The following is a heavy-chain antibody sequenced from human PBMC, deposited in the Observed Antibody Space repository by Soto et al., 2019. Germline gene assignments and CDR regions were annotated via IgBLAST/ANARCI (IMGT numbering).Heavy chain of an antibody. CDR1: GFTFSSYA. V-gene: IGHV3-23*01. CDR3: SEAGRYCNTSSCSRLKDNWFDP. J-gene: IGHJ5*02. D-gene: IGHD2-2*01. CDR2: ISVTGGNT. Sequence: EVQLLESGGTLVQPGGSLKLSCAASGFTFSSYAMTLFRQAPGKGLEWVSIISVTGGNTYYADSVKGRFTIFRDNSKNTLSLQMNSMRCEDTAVYYFSEAGRYCNTSSCSRLKDNWFDPWGQGTLVTVSS.